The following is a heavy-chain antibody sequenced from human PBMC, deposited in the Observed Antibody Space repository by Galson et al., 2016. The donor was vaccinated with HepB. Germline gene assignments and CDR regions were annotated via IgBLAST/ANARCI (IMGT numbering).Heavy chain of an antibody. J-gene: IGHJ2*01. D-gene: IGHD1-20*01. CDR1: DYTFTSYG. Sequence: SVKVSCKASDYTFTSYGFSWVRQAPGQGLEWMGWISAYNGNTNYAQKLQGRVTMTTDTSTSTAYMELRSLRSDDTAVYYCVRDPNWKPLNFDLWGQGTLVTVSS. V-gene: IGHV1-18*01. CDR2: ISAYNGNT. CDR3: VRDPNWKPLNFDL.